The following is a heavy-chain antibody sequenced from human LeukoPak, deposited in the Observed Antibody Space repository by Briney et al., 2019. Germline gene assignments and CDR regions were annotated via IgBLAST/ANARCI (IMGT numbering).Heavy chain of an antibody. CDR2: ISGRDDST. CDR3: AKGGIYVILTVYYAPDY. D-gene: IGHD3-9*01. J-gene: IGHJ4*02. Sequence: GASLRLSCAASGFTVTNYAMYWVRQAPGKGLEWVSAISGRDDSTYYADSVKGRFTISRDTSKNTLFLQMNSLRAEDTAVYYCAKGGIYVILTVYYAPDYWGREPLVTVSS. CDR1: GFTVTNYA. V-gene: IGHV3-23*01.